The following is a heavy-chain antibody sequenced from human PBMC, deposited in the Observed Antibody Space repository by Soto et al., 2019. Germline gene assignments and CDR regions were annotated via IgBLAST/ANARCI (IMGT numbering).Heavy chain of an antibody. Sequence: QVQLVESGGVVVQPGRSLRLSCAASGFTFRSYGMHWVRQAPGKGLEWVAVIWYDGSNKYYADSVKGRFTISRDNSKNTLYLQMNSLRAEDTAVYYGAREHKRWQHGGDAFDIWGQGTMVTVSS. V-gene: IGHV3-33*01. J-gene: IGHJ3*02. CDR1: GFTFRSYG. CDR3: AREHKRWQHGGDAFDI. CDR2: IWYDGSNK.